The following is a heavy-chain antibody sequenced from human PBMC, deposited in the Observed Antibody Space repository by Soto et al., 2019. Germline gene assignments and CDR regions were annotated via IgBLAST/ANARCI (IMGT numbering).Heavy chain of an antibody. CDR3: ARGETYLGV. J-gene: IGHJ6*02. Sequence: QVQLVQSGAEVKKPGSSVKVSCKTSRDTFNKYAFNWVRQAPGQGLECMGWIIPIFSSRNYAEKFQGRVTITADDSTTTAYMELRSLRFADTAVYYCARGETYLGVWGQGTTVTVSS. V-gene: IGHV1-69*01. D-gene: IGHD3-16*01. CDR2: IIPIFSSR. CDR1: RDTFNKYA.